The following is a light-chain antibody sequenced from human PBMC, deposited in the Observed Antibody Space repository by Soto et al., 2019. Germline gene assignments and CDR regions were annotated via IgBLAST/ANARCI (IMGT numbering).Light chain of an antibody. CDR2: KAS. Sequence: DIQMTQSPSTLSASVGDRVTITCRASQSISSWLAWYQQKPGKAPKLLIYKASSLESGVPSRFSXXXXXXXXXLAISSLQPDDSATYYCQQYNDNWTFGQGTKVEIK. CDR3: QQYNDNWT. CDR1: QSISSW. J-gene: IGKJ1*01. V-gene: IGKV1-5*03.